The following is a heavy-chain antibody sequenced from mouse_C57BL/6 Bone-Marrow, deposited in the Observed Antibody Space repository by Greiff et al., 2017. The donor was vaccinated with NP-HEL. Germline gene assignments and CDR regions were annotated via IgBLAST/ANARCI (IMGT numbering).Heavy chain of an antibody. CDR3: ARGIYGNYLYAMDY. Sequence: QVQLQQPGAELVKPGASVKLSCKASGYTFTSYWMHWVKQRPGQGLEWIGMFHPNSGSTNYNEKFKSKATLTVDKSSSTAYMQLSSLTSEDSAVYYCARGIYGNYLYAMDYWGQGTSVTVSS. CDR1: GYTFTSYW. CDR2: FHPNSGST. V-gene: IGHV1-64*01. J-gene: IGHJ4*01. D-gene: IGHD2-1*01.